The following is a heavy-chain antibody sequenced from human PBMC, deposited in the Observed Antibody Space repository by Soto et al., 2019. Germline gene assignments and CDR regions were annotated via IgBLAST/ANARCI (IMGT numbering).Heavy chain of an antibody. Sequence: QIQLVQSGAEVKKPGASVKVFCKASGYTFSTFGIAWVRQAPGQGLEWLGWSSTENGDTNYAQNVQGRITMTTDTSASTAYMELGSLTSDDTAVYYCARDWRNYVLPDYWGQGTLVTVSS. V-gene: IGHV1-18*01. CDR2: SSTENGDT. CDR3: ARDWRNYVLPDY. J-gene: IGHJ4*02. CDR1: GYTFSTFG. D-gene: IGHD1-7*01.